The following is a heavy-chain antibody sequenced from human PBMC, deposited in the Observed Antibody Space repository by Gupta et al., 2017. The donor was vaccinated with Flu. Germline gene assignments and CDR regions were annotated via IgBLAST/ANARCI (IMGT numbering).Heavy chain of an antibody. CDR2: ISWNSGYI. CDR1: FNGFA. CDR3: AKGPTETGSDFDY. J-gene: IGHJ4*02. D-gene: IGHD1-1*01. Sequence: FNGFAMHWVRQAPGRGREGVSGISWNSGYIGYADAVKGRFTISRDNAKNARYLQMNSLRAEDTALYYCAKGPTETGSDFDYGGQGTLVTVSS. V-gene: IGHV3-9*01.